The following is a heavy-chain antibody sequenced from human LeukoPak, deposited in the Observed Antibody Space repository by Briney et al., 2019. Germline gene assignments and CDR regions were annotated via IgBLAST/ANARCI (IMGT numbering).Heavy chain of an antibody. V-gene: IGHV3-30-3*01. CDR2: ISYDGSNK. Sequence: GGSLRLSCAASGFTFSSYSMHWVRQAPGKGLEWVAVISYDGSNKYYADSVKGRFTISRDNSKNTLYLQMNSLRAEDTAVYYCARSLHSYGPAYYFDYWGQGTLVTVSS. CDR3: ARSLHSYGPAYYFDY. J-gene: IGHJ4*02. CDR1: GFTFSSYS. D-gene: IGHD5-18*01.